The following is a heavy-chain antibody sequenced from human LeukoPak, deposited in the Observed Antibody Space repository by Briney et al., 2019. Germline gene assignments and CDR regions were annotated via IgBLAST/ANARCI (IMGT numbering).Heavy chain of an antibody. Sequence: SETLSLTCAVYGGSFSGYYWSWIRQPPGKGLEWIGEINHSGSTNYNPSLKSRVTISVDTSKNQFSLKLSSVTAADTAVYYCVRAHPQGVVFPSMTTVKSNWFDPWGQGTLVTVSS. CDR2: INHSGST. V-gene: IGHV4-34*01. CDR1: GGSFSGYY. D-gene: IGHD4-17*01. CDR3: VRAHPQGVVFPSMTTVKSNWFDP. J-gene: IGHJ5*02.